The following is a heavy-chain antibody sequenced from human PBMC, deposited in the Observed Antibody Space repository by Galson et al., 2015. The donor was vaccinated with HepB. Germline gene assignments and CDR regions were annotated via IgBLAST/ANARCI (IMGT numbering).Heavy chain of an antibody. CDR1: GFTFSSYG. Sequence: SLRLSCAASGFTFSSYGMHWVRQAPGKGLEWVAVIWYDGRNKYYADSVKGRFTISRDNPKNTLYLQMNRLRVEDTAVYYCASLDYGSGRYVGMDVWGRGTTVIVS. CDR3: ASLDYGSGRYVGMDV. CDR2: IWYDGRNK. J-gene: IGHJ6*02. V-gene: IGHV3-33*01. D-gene: IGHD3-10*01.